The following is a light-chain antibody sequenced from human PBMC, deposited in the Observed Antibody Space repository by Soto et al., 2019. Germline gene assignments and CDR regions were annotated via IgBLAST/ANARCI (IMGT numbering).Light chain of an antibody. Sequence: VVMTQSPLSLPVTPGQPASISCRSSQSLVYSDGNAFLNWFQLRPGQSPRRLIYKVYERDSGVTDRFSGSGSGTDFTLEISGVEAEDVGVYYCVQGTHWPYTFGHGTKLEIK. V-gene: IGKV2-30*01. CDR3: VQGTHWPYT. CDR1: QSLVYSDGNAF. CDR2: KVY. J-gene: IGKJ2*01.